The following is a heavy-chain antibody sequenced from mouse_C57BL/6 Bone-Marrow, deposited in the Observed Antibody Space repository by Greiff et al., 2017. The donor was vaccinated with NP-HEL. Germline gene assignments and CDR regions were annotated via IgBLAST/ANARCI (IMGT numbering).Heavy chain of an antibody. CDR2: ISYDGSN. D-gene: IGHD1-1*01. CDR3: AREGGYYGSPFAY. V-gene: IGHV3-6*01. J-gene: IGHJ3*01. CDR1: GNSITSGYY. Sequence: EVKLVESGPGLVKPSQSLSLTCSVTGNSITSGYYWNWIRQFPGNRLEWMGYISYDGSNNYNPSLKNRISITRDTSKNQFFLKLNSVTTEDTATYYCAREGGYYGSPFAYWGQGTLVTVSA.